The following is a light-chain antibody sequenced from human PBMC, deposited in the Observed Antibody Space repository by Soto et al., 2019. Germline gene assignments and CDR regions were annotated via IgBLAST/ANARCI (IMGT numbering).Light chain of an antibody. CDR2: GAS. V-gene: IGKV3-15*01. CDR1: QSVGSN. Sequence: EIVLTQSPGTLSLSPGEGVTLSCRASQSVGSNLAWYQQKPGQAPRLLIYGASTRATGIPARFSGSGSGTEFTLTVFSLQSEDFAVYYCQQYNNWPITFGQGTRLEIK. J-gene: IGKJ5*01. CDR3: QQYNNWPIT.